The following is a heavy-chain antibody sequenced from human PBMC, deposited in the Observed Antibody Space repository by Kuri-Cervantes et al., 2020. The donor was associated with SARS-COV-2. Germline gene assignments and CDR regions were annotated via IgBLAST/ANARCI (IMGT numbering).Heavy chain of an antibody. Sequence: SETLSLTCAVSGYSISSGYYWGWIRQPPGKGLEWIGSIYHSGSTYYNPSLKSRVTFSVDTSKNQFSLKLSSVTAADTAVYYCARIVGNDAFDIWGQGTMVTVSS. CDR3: ARIVGNDAFDI. D-gene: IGHD2-21*01. J-gene: IGHJ3*02. CDR1: GYSISSGYY. V-gene: IGHV4-38-2*01. CDR2: IYHSGST.